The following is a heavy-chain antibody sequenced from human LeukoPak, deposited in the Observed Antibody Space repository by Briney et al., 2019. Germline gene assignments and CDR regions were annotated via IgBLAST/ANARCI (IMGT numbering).Heavy chain of an antibody. D-gene: IGHD3-3*01. CDR1: GFTFSSSW. J-gene: IGHJ4*02. Sequence: GSLRLSCAASGFTFSSSWMHWVRQAPGQGLGCVSRINSDGSSTNYADSVKGRFTISRDNAQNTLYLQMNSLRAEDTAVYYCAREGRGGYYGFDYWGQGTLVTVSS. V-gene: IGHV3-74*01. CDR3: AREGRGGYYGFDY. CDR2: INSDGSST.